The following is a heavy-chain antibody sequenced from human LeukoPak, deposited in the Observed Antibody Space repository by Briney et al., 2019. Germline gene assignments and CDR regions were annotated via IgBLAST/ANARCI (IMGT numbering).Heavy chain of an antibody. Sequence: GGSLRLSCAAAGFTFSSYGMHWVRQAPGKGLGWVAVISYDGSNKYYADSVKGRFTISRDNSKNTLYLQMNSLRAEDTAVYYCAKVVDYDILTGFDYWGQGTLVTVSS. V-gene: IGHV3-30*18. CDR1: GFTFSSYG. D-gene: IGHD3-9*01. J-gene: IGHJ4*02. CDR2: ISYDGSNK. CDR3: AKVVDYDILTGFDY.